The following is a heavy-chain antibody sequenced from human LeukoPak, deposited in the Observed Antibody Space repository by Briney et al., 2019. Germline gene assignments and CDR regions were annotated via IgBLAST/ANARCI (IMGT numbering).Heavy chain of an antibody. J-gene: IGHJ6*02. V-gene: IGHV3-30*18. Sequence: QPGGSLRLSCAASGFTFSSYGMHWVRQAPGKGLEWVAVISYDGSNKYYADSVKGRFTIARDNSKNKLYLQRNSLRAEDTAVYYCAKEGYYYYGMDVWGQGTTVTVSS. CDR2: ISYDGSNK. CDR1: GFTFSSYG. CDR3: AKEGYYYYGMDV.